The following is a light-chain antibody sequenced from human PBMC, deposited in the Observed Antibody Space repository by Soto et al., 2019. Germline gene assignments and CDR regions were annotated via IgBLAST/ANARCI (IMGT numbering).Light chain of an antibody. J-gene: IGKJ2*01. CDR1: QSVSNN. CDR2: GAS. Sequence: EIVMTQSPATLSVSSGERATLSCRASQSVSNNLAWYQQKPGQAPRLLIYGASTRATGIPARFSGSGSGTEFTLTISSLQSEDFAVYYCQQYNTWPPYTFGQGTKLEIK. CDR3: QQYNTWPPYT. V-gene: IGKV3-15*01.